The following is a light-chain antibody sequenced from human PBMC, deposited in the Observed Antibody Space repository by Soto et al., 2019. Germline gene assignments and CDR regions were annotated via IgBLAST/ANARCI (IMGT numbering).Light chain of an antibody. CDR1: ENVSNNY. V-gene: IGKV3-20*01. Sequence: EVVLTQSPGTLSLSPGERATLSCRASENVSNNYLDWYQQKPGQAPRLLIFGSSDRAAGIPDRFSGSGSGTDFTLTISRLGPEDFAVYYCQQYGSSPPYTVGQGTKLEIK. J-gene: IGKJ2*01. CDR2: GSS. CDR3: QQYGSSPPYT.